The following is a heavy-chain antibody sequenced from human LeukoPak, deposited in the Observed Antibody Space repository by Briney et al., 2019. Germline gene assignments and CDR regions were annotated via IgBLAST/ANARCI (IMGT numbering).Heavy chain of an antibody. Sequence: SETLSLTCTVSGGSISSSSYYWGWIRQPPGKGLEWIGSIYYSGSTYYNPPLKSRVTISVDTSKNQFSLKLSSVTAADTAVYYCARHSGYSSGWLPFDYWGQGTLVTVSS. CDR2: IYYSGST. CDR3: ARHSGYSSGWLPFDY. V-gene: IGHV4-39*01. J-gene: IGHJ4*02. CDR1: GGSISSSSYY. D-gene: IGHD6-19*01.